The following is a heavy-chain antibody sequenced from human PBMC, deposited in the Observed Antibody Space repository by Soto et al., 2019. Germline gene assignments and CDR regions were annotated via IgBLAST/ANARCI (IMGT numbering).Heavy chain of an antibody. CDR2: ISSSGSTI. J-gene: IGHJ6*03. D-gene: IGHD2-15*01. Sequence: GGSLRLSCAASGFTFSDYYMSWIRQAPGKGLEWVSYISSSGSTIYYADSVKGRFTISRDNAKNSLYLQMNSLRAEDTAVYYCARVVSTVGYCSGGSCYPTPYYYYYMDVWGKGTTVTVS. CDR3: ARVVSTVGYCSGGSCYPTPYYYYYMDV. CDR1: GFTFSDYY. V-gene: IGHV3-11*01.